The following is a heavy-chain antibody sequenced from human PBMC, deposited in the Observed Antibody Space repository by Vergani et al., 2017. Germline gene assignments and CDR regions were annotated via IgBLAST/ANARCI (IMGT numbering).Heavy chain of an antibody. V-gene: IGHV1-46*03. CDR3: ARDRVVVPAKGSGGMDV. CDR2: INPSGGST. CDR1: GYTFTSYY. D-gene: IGHD2-2*01. Sequence: QVQLVRSGAEVKKPGASVKVSCKASGYTFTSYYMHWVRQAPGQGLEWMGIINPSGGSTSYAQKFQGRVTMTRDTSTSTVYMELSSLRSEDTAVYYCARDRVVVPAKGSGGMDVWGQGTTVTVSS. J-gene: IGHJ6*02.